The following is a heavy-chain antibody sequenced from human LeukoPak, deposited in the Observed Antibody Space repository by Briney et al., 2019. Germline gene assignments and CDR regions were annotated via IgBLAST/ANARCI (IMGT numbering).Heavy chain of an antibody. CDR1: GGSISSYY. CDR3: ARSGGSYYDFWSGLDWFDP. V-gene: IGHV4-59*01. J-gene: IGHJ5*02. D-gene: IGHD3-3*01. CDR2: IYYSGST. Sequence: PSETLSLTCTVSGGSISSYYWSWIRQPPGKGLEWIGYIYYSGSTNYNPSLKSRVTISVDTSKNRFSLKLSSVTAADTAVYYCARSGGSYYDFWSGLDWFDPWGQGTLVTVSS.